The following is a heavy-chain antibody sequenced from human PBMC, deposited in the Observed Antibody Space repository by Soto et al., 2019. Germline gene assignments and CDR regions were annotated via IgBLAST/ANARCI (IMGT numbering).Heavy chain of an antibody. Sequence: QERLVQYGAEVRKPGSSVKVSYKVTGGTSTRYAINWVRQAPGQGLEWMGGIVPMFGTSKYAQKFQGRVTITADTSTNIAYMELRSLRSEDTAVYYCNRGSEYDFWSGYLWGQGTLVSVSS. CDR3: NRGSEYDFWSGYL. V-gene: IGHV1-69*06. CDR1: GGTSTRYA. D-gene: IGHD3-3*01. CDR2: IVPMFGTS. J-gene: IGHJ4*02.